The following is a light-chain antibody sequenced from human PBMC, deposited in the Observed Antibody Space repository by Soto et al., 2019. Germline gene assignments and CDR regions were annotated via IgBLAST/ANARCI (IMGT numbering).Light chain of an antibody. V-gene: IGKV2-28*01. J-gene: IGKJ2*01. CDR1: QSLLHSNGYNY. CDR3: MQAIQPPQT. CDR2: LGS. Sequence: DIVMTQSPLSLPVTPGEPASISCRSSQSLLHSNGYNYLDWYLQKPGQSPQLLIYLGSNRASGVPDGFSGGGSGLDFALKISRVEAEDVGVYYCMQAIQPPQTFGPGTKLEIK.